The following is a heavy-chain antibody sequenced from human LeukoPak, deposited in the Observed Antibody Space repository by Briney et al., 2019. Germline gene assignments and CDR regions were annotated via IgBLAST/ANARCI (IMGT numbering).Heavy chain of an antibody. Sequence: GGSLRLSCAASGFTFSSYAMHWVRQAPGKGLKWVAVISYDGSNKYYADSVKGRFTISRDNSKNTLYLQMNSLRAEDTAVYYCARGGWYNRPSFDYWGQGTLVTVSS. CDR3: ARGGWYNRPSFDY. D-gene: IGHD6-19*01. V-gene: IGHV3-30*04. CDR2: ISYDGSNK. J-gene: IGHJ4*02. CDR1: GFTFSSYA.